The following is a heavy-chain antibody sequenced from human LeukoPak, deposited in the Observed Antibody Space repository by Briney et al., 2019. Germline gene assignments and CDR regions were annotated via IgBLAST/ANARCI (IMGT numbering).Heavy chain of an antibody. J-gene: IGHJ6*03. CDR2: ISSSSSYV. D-gene: IGHD3-10*01. Sequence: GGSLRLSCAASGFTFGSYSMNWVRQAPGKGLEWVSSISSSSSYVYYADSVKGRFTISRDNAKSSLYLQMNSLRAEDTAVYYCARDGRARFGETFYYYYYYMDVWGKGTTVTVSS. CDR1: GFTFGSYS. CDR3: ARDGRARFGETFYYYYYYMDV. V-gene: IGHV3-21*01.